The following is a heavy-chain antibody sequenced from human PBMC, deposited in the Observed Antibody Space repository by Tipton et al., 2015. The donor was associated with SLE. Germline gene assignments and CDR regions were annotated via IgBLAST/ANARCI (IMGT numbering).Heavy chain of an antibody. CDR3: AKHGDPGYYYQYMDV. Sequence: GSLRLSCAASGFTFSSHWMHWVRQAPGKGLVWVSQINVDGSGTTYADSVKGRFTLSRDNAKNAVYLQMSGLSAEDTGVYYCAKHGDPGYYYQYMDVWGTGTTVTVSS. CDR1: GFTFSSHW. J-gene: IGHJ6*03. V-gene: IGHV3-74*01. CDR2: INVDGSGT. D-gene: IGHD7-27*01.